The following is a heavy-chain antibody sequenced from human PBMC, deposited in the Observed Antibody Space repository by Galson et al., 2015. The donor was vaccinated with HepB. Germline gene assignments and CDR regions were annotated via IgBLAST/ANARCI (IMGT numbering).Heavy chain of an antibody. V-gene: IGHV1-18*01. CDR1: GYTFNNYI. CDR2: ITAYNGNT. J-gene: IGHJ4*02. Sequence: SVKVSCKASGYTFNNYIIAWVRQAPGQGLEWLGLITAYNGNTKFAQSLQGRVTMTTDTSTRTAYMELKSLRPDDTALYYCARAGLTYYYFDYWGQGTLVTVSS. CDR3: ARAGLTYYYFDY. D-gene: IGHD3/OR15-3a*01.